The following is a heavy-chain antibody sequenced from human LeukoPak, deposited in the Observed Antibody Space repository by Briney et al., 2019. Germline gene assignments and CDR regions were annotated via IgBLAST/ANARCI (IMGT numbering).Heavy chain of an antibody. D-gene: IGHD5-18*01. J-gene: IGHJ4*02. CDR3: AKCGYSYDTFDY. Sequence: GGSQRLSCAASGFTFSSYGMHWVRQAPGKGLEWVAVISYDGSNKYYADSVKGRFTISRDNSKNTLYLQMNSLRAEDTAVYYCAKCGYSYDTFDYWGQGTLVTVSS. V-gene: IGHV3-30*18. CDR2: ISYDGSNK. CDR1: GFTFSSYG.